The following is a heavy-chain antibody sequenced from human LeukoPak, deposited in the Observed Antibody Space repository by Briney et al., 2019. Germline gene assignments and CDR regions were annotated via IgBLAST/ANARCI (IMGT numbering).Heavy chain of an antibody. J-gene: IGHJ4*02. V-gene: IGHV4-34*01. CDR2: INHSGST. D-gene: IGHD3-22*01. CDR3: ARGLSGYYFDY. CDR1: GGSFSGYY. Sequence: ETLSLTCAVYGGSFSGYYWSWIRQPPGKGLEWIGEINHSGSTNYNPSLKSRVTISVDTSKNQFSLKLSSVTAADTAVYYCARGLSGYYFDYWGQGTLVTVSS.